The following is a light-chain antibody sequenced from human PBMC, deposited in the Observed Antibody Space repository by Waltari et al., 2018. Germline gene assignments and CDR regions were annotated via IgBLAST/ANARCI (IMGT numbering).Light chain of an antibody. J-gene: IGKJ2*03. CDR2: AAS. Sequence: DLQMTQSPSSLSASVGDRGTIPCRASTNIRSYLSWYQQKPGIAPKLVIYAASTLQSGVPSRFSGSGSGTNFTLTITSLQAEDFATYFCQASYTTPYSFGQGTKVEIK. CDR1: TNIRSY. CDR3: QASYTTPYS. V-gene: IGKV1-39*01.